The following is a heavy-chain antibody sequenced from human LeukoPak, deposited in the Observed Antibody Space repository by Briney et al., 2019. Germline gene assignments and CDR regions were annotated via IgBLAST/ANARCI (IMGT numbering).Heavy chain of an antibody. J-gene: IGHJ4*02. CDR1: GASITSVNW. V-gene: IGHV4-4*02. CDR2: IDHTGNT. CDR3: ARDFYPAALDY. Sequence: PSETLSLTCAVSGASITSVNWWNWVRQSPGKGLEWIGEIDHTGNTNYNASLKSRVTISLDKSKNQFSLNVNSVTAADTAVYYCARDFYPAALDYWGQGTLVTVSS. D-gene: IGHD6-13*01.